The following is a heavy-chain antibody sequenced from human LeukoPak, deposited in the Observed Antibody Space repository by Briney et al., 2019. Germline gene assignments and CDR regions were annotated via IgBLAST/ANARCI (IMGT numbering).Heavy chain of an antibody. CDR2: ISSTSNYI. D-gene: IGHD1-26*01. J-gene: IGHJ3*01. CDR3: ARGGIITSYAFEV. Sequence: PGGSLRLSCAASGFTFSTYGISWVRQAPGKGLEWVSCISSTSNYIFYADSVRGRFTISRDNAKNSLYLQMDSLRAEDTAVYYCARGGIITSYAFEVWGQGAMVTVSS. V-gene: IGHV3-21*01. CDR1: GFTFSTYG.